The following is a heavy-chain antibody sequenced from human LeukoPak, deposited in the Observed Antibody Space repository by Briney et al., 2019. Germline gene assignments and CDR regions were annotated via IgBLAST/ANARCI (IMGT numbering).Heavy chain of an antibody. J-gene: IGHJ4*02. D-gene: IGHD2-2*01. CDR2: INPGNGNT. CDR3: ARGCTSCQRNFDY. CDR1: GYSFTSYA. Sequence: GASVKVSSKASGYSFTSYAIHWVRQAPGQRCEWMGWINPGNGNTKYSQNFQGRVATTRDTSANTAYMELTSLTFEDTAVYYCARGCTSCQRNFDYWGQGTLVTVSS. V-gene: IGHV1-3*01.